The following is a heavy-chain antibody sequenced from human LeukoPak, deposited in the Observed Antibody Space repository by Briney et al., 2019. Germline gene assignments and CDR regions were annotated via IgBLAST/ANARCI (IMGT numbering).Heavy chain of an antibody. Sequence: GGSLRLSCAASGFTFSTYWINWFRQAPGKGLDGGANIKQDGSEKYYVDSVKGRFTLSRDSAKNSLYLQMNSLRAEDTAVYYCARAEWSNWYFDLWGRGTLVTVSS. CDR1: GFTFSTYW. V-gene: IGHV3-7*03. CDR3: ARAEWSNWYFDL. D-gene: IGHD3-3*01. CDR2: IKQDGSEK. J-gene: IGHJ2*01.